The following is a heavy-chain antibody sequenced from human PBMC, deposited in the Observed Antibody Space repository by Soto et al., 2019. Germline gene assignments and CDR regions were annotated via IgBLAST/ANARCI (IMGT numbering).Heavy chain of an antibody. J-gene: IGHJ6*02. D-gene: IGHD3-16*01. CDR1: RYAVTSYG. CDR3: ARYVVVLVGAISYFYGMDV. Sequence: SVKVSCKSPRYAVTSYGISWVRQAPEQGVHWMGWFSAYNGNTNYAQKLQGRVTMTTDTSTSTAYMELRSLRSVDTAVYYSARYVVVLVGAISYFYGMDVWRQVTTVA. V-gene: IGHV1-18*01. CDR2: FSAYNGNT.